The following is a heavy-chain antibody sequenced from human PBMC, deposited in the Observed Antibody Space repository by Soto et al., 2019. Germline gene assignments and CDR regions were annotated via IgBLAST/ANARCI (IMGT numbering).Heavy chain of an antibody. CDR1: GGSISSYY. V-gene: IGHV4-59*01. CDR3: ARGGVDTAMVFDY. J-gene: IGHJ4*02. D-gene: IGHD5-18*01. Sequence: SETLSLTCTVSGGSISSYYWSWIRQPPGKGLEWIGYIYYSGSTNYNPSLKSRVTISVDTSKNQFSLKLSSVTAADTAVYYCARGGVDTAMVFDYWGQGTLVTVSS. CDR2: IYYSGST.